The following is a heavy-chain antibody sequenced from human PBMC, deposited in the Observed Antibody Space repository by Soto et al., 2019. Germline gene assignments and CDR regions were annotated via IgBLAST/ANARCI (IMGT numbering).Heavy chain of an antibody. V-gene: IGHV4-30-4*01. CDR3: ARGTHDFNSCYYYYGMDV. D-gene: IGHD3-3*01. J-gene: IGHJ6*02. CDR2: IYYSGST. Sequence: DYSWTWISELLGKCLEWIGYIYYSGSTYYNPSLKSRVTISVDTSKNQFSLKLSSVTAADTAVYYCARGTHDFNSCYYYYGMDVWGQGTTVS. CDR1: DYS.